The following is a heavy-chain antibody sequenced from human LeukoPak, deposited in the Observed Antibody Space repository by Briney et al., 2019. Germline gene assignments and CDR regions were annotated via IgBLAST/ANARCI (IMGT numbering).Heavy chain of an antibody. Sequence: SETLSLTCAVYGGSLSGYYWSWIRQPPGKGLEWIGEINHSGSTNYNPSLKSRVTISVDTSKNQFSLKLSSVTAADTAVYYCARSTSGYPFDYWGQGTLVTVSS. V-gene: IGHV4-34*01. CDR2: INHSGST. J-gene: IGHJ4*02. CDR3: ARSTSGYPFDY. CDR1: GGSLSGYY. D-gene: IGHD3-22*01.